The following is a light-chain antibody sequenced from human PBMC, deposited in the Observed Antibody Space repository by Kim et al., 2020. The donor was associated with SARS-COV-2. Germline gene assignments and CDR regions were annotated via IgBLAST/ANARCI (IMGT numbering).Light chain of an antibody. CDR1: KLGDEY. CDR2: EDT. J-gene: IGLJ3*02. V-gene: IGLV3-1*01. CDR3: QAWDRSTAVV. Sequence: SYELTQPPLVSVSPGQTATITCSGDKLGDEYVSWYQQLPGQSPVLVIYEDTKRPSGIPERFSGSNSGNTATLTISETQAVDEADYYCQAWDRSTAVVFGG.